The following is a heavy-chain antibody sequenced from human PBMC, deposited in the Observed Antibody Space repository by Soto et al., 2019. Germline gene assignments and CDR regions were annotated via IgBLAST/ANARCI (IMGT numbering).Heavy chain of an antibody. CDR3: ETVATGSSTPLDI. D-gene: IGHD1-1*01. CDR2: ITSASDYI. V-gene: IGHV3-21*01. J-gene: IGHJ3*02. Sequence: PGGSLRLSCVASGFMFTRSTMNWVRQAPGKGLEWVSSITSASDYIFYADSVKGRFTISRDNAKNSLYLQMNSLRAEDTAVYYCETVATGSSTPLDIWGQGTMVTVSS. CDR1: GFMFTRST.